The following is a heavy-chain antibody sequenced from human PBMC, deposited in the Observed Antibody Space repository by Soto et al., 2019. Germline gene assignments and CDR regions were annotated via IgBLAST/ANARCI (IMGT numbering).Heavy chain of an antibody. V-gene: IGHV3-23*01. J-gene: IGHJ3*02. Sequence: GGSLRLSCAASGFTFSTYAMNWVRQAPGKGLEWVSAISKTGVSTYYAESVRGRFTISRDNSINTLYLQISGLRTEDTAVYYCAHPRGYGVFDAVDIWGQGTMVTVS. CDR1: GFTFSTYA. CDR3: AHPRGYGVFDAVDI. CDR2: ISKTGVST. D-gene: IGHD4-17*01.